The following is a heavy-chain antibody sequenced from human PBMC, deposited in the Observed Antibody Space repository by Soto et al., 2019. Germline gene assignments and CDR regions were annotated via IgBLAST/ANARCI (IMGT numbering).Heavy chain of an antibody. CDR1: GGSISSYY. J-gene: IGHJ4*02. D-gene: IGHD6-19*01. Sequence: SETLSLTCTVSGGSISSYYWSWIRQPPGKGLEWIGYIYYSGSTNYNPSLKSRVTISVDTSKNQFSLKLSSVTAADTAVYYCARESVAGFHYWGQGTLVTVSS. V-gene: IGHV4-59*01. CDR3: ARESVAGFHY. CDR2: IYYSGST.